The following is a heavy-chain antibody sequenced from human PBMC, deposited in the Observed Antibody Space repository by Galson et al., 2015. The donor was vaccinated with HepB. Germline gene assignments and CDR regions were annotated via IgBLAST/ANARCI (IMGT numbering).Heavy chain of an antibody. CDR1: GGSISSGGYY. J-gene: IGHJ3*02. V-gene: IGHV4-31*03. CDR3: ARRGGTEIVVVPAAIKGAFDI. D-gene: IGHD2-2*01. Sequence: TLSLTCTVSGGSISSGGYYWSWIRQHPGKGLEWIGYIYYSGSTYYNPSLKSRVTISVDTSKNQFSLKLSSVTAADTAVYYCARRGGTEIVVVPAAIKGAFDIWGQGTMVTVSS. CDR2: IYYSGST.